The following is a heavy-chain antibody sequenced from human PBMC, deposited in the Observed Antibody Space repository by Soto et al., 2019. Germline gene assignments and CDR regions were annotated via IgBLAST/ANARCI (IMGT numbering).Heavy chain of an antibody. V-gene: IGHV1-8*01. CDR1: GYTFTSYD. Sequence: ASVKVSCKASGYTFTSYDINWVRQATGQGLEWVGWMNPNSGNTGYAQKFQGRVTMTRNTSISTAYMELSSLRSEDTAVYYCARGGYFDSSNYLAYWGLGTLVTVSS. CDR2: MNPNSGNT. J-gene: IGHJ4*02. D-gene: IGHD3-22*01. CDR3: ARGGYFDSSNYLAY.